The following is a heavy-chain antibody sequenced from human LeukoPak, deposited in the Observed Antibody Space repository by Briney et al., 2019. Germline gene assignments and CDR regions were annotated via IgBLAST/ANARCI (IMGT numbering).Heavy chain of an antibody. Sequence: GGSLRLSCAASGFTFSSYAMHWVRQAPGKGLEWVSAISGSGGSTYYADSVKGRFTISRDNSKNTLYLQMNSLRAEDTAVYYCAKDVVRYDSSQFDYWGQGTLVTVSS. CDR2: ISGSGGST. J-gene: IGHJ4*02. CDR1: GFTFSSYA. D-gene: IGHD3-22*01. V-gene: IGHV3-23*01. CDR3: AKDVVRYDSSQFDY.